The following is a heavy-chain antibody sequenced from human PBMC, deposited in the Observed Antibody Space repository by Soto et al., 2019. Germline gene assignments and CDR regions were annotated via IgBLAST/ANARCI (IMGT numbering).Heavy chain of an antibody. V-gene: IGHV3-23*01. CDR3: ANAYCSSTSCRAEYLQH. CDR2: ISGSGGTS. Sequence: EVQLLESGGGLVQPGGSLRLSCAASGFTFSSYSMSWVRQAPGKGLEWVSAISGSGGTSYYADSVKGRFTISRDNSKNTVYLQMNSLRAEDTAVYFSANAYCSSTSCRAEYLQHWGQGTLVTVPS. D-gene: IGHD2-2*01. J-gene: IGHJ1*01. CDR1: GFTFSSYS.